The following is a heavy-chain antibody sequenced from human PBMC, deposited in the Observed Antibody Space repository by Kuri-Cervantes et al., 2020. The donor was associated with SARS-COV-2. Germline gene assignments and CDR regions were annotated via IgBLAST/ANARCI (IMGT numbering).Heavy chain of an antibody. CDR3: ARETYLYSCGWFSNFDY. Sequence: ASVKVSCKASGYTFTGYYMHWVRQAPGQGLEWMGWINPNSGGTNYAQKFQGRVTMTRDTSISTAYMELSRLRSDDTAVYYCARETYLYSCGWFSNFDYWCQGTLVTVSS. D-gene: IGHD6-19*01. CDR2: INPNSGGT. J-gene: IGHJ4*02. V-gene: IGHV1-2*02. CDR1: GYTFTGYY.